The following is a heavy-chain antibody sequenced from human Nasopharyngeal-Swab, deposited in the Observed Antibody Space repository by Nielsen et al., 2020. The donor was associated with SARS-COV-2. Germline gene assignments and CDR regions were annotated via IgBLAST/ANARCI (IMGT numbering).Heavy chain of an antibody. Sequence: SETLPLTCTVSGGSISSGSYYWSWIRQPAGKGLEWIGRIYTSGSTNYNPSLKSRVTISVDTSKNQFSLKLSSVTAADTAVYYCARDVGRGYSGYDSDYWGQGTLVTVSS. CDR2: IYTSGST. J-gene: IGHJ4*02. CDR1: GGSISSGSYY. D-gene: IGHD5-12*01. V-gene: IGHV4-61*02. CDR3: ARDVGRGYSGYDSDY.